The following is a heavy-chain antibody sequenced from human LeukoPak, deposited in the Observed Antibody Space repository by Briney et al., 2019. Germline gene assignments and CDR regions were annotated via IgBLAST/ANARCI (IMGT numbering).Heavy chain of an antibody. Sequence: GASVKVSCKASGYTFTSYDINWVRQATGQGLEWMGWINPNSGGTNYAQKFQGRVTMTRDTSISTAYMELRSLRSDDTAVYYCARGYYYDSSGYHPRYYYYYYMDVWGKGTTVTISS. V-gene: IGHV1-2*02. D-gene: IGHD3-22*01. CDR2: INPNSGGT. CDR1: GYTFTSYD. CDR3: ARGYYYDSSGYHPRYYYYYYMDV. J-gene: IGHJ6*03.